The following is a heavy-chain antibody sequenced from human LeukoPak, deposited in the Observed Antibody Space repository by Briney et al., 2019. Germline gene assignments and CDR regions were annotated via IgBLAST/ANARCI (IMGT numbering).Heavy chain of an antibody. J-gene: IGHJ5*02. CDR3: ARGTPLYCSDWYVNWFDP. Sequence: PSETLSLSCTVSGGSVSGVSYYWSWIRQPPGQGLEWIIYIYYSGTTKYNTALRSRATISINTSNNQFSLKLSSVTAADAAVYYCARGTPLYCSDWYVNWFDPWGQGTLVTVSS. CDR2: IYYSGTT. D-gene: IGHD6-19*01. V-gene: IGHV4-61*01. CDR1: GGSVSGVSYY.